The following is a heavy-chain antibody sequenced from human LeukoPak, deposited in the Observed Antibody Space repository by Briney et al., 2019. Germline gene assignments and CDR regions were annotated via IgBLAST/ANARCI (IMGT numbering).Heavy chain of an antibody. Sequence: PGGSLRLSCAASGFTFSSYGMHWVRQAPGKGLEWVAVISYDGSNKYYADSVKGRFTISRDNSKNTLYLQMNSLRAEDTAVYYCAKASSLLWFGELLLTGFDYWGQGTLVTVSS. CDR3: AKASSLLWFGELLLTGFDY. D-gene: IGHD3-10*01. CDR2: ISYDGSNK. CDR1: GFTFSSYG. V-gene: IGHV3-30*18. J-gene: IGHJ4*02.